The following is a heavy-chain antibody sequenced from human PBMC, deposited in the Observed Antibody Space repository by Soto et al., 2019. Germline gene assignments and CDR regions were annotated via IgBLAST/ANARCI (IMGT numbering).Heavy chain of an antibody. CDR1: GYTFTSYY. D-gene: IGHD5-18*01. J-gene: IGHJ6*03. Sequence: ASVQFSCQASGYTFTSYYIHWVRQAPGQGLEWMGIINPSGGSTSYAQKFQGRVTMTRDTSTSTVYMELSSLRSEDTAVYYCALNGDTNYYYMDVWGKGTTVTVSS. CDR2: INPSGGST. CDR3: ALNGDTNYYYMDV. V-gene: IGHV1-46*01.